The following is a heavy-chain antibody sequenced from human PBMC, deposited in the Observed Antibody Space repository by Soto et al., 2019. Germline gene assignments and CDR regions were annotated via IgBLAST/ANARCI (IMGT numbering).Heavy chain of an antibody. CDR2: ISSSSSTI. J-gene: IGHJ4*02. V-gene: IGHV3-48*02. CDR1: GFTFSSYS. Sequence: EVQLVESGGGLVQPGGSLRLSCAASGFTFSSYSMNWVRQAPGKGLEWVSYISSSSSTIYYADSVKGRFTISRDNAKNSLYLQMNSLRDEDTAVYYCARALDCGGDCYSPTDYWGQGTLVTVSS. CDR3: ARALDCGGDCYSPTDY. D-gene: IGHD2-21*02.